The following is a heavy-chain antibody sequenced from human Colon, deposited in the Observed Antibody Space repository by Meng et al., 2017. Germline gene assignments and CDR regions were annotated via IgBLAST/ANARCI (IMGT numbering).Heavy chain of an antibody. CDR3: ARDERGGPYYFDY. J-gene: IGHJ4*02. V-gene: IGHV1-3*01. Sequence: QFQLVQSGAELKKPGASVKVPCQASGYSFTSYGMHWLRQAPGQRPEWMGWIYPADGNRRYSQKFQDRLTITTDTFARTAYMELSSLRSEDTAVYFCARDERGGPYYFDYWGQGTLVTVSS. CDR1: GYSFTSYG. CDR2: IYPADGNR.